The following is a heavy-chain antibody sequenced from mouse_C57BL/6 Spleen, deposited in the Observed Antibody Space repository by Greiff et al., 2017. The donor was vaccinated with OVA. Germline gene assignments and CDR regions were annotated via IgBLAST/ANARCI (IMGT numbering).Heavy chain of an antibody. J-gene: IGHJ1*03. CDR3: ASIYDGYYVDGYFDV. D-gene: IGHD2-3*01. CDR1: GYTFTSYW. CDR2: IDPNSGGT. V-gene: IGHV1-72*01. Sequence: LQQPGAELVKPGASVKLSCKASGYTFTSYWMHWVKQRPGRGLEWIGRIDPNSGGTKYNEKFKSKATLTVDKPSSTAYMQLSSLTSEDSAVYYCASIYDGYYVDGYFDVWGTGTTVTVSS.